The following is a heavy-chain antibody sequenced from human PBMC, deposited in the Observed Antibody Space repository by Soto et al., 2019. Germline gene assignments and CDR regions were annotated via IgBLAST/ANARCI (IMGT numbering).Heavy chain of an antibody. CDR1: GGTFSSYT. V-gene: IGHV1-69*08. J-gene: IGHJ4*02. D-gene: IGHD2-21*02. CDR3: ARDPPYCGGDCYSDYFDY. CDR2: IIPILGIA. Sequence: VQLVQSGAEVKKPGSSVKVSCKASGGTFSSYTISWVRQAPGQGLEWMGRIIPILGIANYAQKFQGRVTITADKSTSTAYMELSSLRSEDTAVYYCARDPPYCGGDCYSDYFDYWGQGTLVTVSS.